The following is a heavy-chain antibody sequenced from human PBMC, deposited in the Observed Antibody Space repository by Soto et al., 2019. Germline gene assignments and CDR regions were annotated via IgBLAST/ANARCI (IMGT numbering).Heavy chain of an antibody. Sequence: PGESLKISCKGSGYSFTSYWIGWVRQMPGKGLEWMGIIYARDFDTKYSPSFQGQVTISADKSISAAYLQWSSLKASDTAMYFCARRDSYGYFYFDYRGQGTLVTVPS. V-gene: IGHV5-51*01. CDR3: ARRDSYGYFYFDY. D-gene: IGHD5-18*01. J-gene: IGHJ4*02. CDR1: GYSFTSYW. CDR2: IYARDFDT.